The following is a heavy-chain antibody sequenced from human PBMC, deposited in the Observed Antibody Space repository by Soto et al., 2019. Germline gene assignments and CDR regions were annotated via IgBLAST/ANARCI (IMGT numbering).Heavy chain of an antibody. CDR3: ARGDNYDFWSGYYRYYYGMDV. CDR2: IYYSGST. CDR1: GGSISSSSYY. V-gene: IGHV4-61*01. Sequence: SETLSLTCTVSGGSISSSSYYWSWIRQPPGKGLEWIGYIYYSGSTNYNPSLKSRVTISVDTSKNQFSLKLSSVTAADTAVYYCARGDNYDFWSGYYRYYYGMDVWGQGTTVTVSS. D-gene: IGHD3-3*01. J-gene: IGHJ6*02.